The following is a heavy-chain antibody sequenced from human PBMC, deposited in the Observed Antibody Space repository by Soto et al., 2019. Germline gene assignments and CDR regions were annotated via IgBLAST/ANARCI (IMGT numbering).Heavy chain of an antibody. D-gene: IGHD6-13*01. CDR2: IHPGDSDT. V-gene: IGHV5-51*01. Sequence: GESLKISCKASGYRFTTYWIAWVRQMPGKGLEWVGIIHPGDSDTRYSPSLQGQVTISADKSISTAYLQWSSLKASDTAIYYCARDPTYSRPSSFYYGMDVWGQGTTVTVSS. CDR1: GYRFTTYW. CDR3: ARDPTYSRPSSFYYGMDV. J-gene: IGHJ6*02.